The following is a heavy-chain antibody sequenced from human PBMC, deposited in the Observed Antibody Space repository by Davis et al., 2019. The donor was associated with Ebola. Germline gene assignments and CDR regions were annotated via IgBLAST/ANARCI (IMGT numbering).Heavy chain of an antibody. D-gene: IGHD2-21*01. CDR1: GGSISSYY. CDR3: ARDSPCGGDCPFQH. V-gene: IGHV4-59*12. Sequence: SETLSLTCTVSGGSISSYYWSWIRQAPGKGLEWIGYIYSSGTTYYNPSLKSRVSISVDTSKNQFSLKLNSVTAADTAVYYCARDSPCGGDCPFQHWGQGTLVTVSS. CDR2: IYSSGTT. J-gene: IGHJ1*01.